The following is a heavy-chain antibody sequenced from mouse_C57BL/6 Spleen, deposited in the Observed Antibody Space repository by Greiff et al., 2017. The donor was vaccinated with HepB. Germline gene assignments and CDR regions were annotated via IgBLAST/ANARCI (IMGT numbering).Heavy chain of an antibody. CDR1: GFTFSSYA. CDR2: ISSGGDYI. CDR3: TRGGTVVATEFDY. V-gene: IGHV5-9-1*02. J-gene: IGHJ2*01. D-gene: IGHD1-1*01. Sequence: EVKLMESGEGLVKPGGSLKLSCAASGFTFSSYAMSWVRQTPEKRLEWVAYISSGGDYIYYADTVKGRFTISRDNARNTLYLQMSSLKSEDTAMYYCTRGGTVVATEFDYWGQGTTLTVSS.